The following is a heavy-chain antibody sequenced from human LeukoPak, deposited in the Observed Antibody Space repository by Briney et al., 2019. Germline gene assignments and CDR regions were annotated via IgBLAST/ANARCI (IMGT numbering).Heavy chain of an antibody. CDR3: ASGGYCSSTSCYLFWFDP. Sequence: ASVKVSCKASGYTFTGYYMHWVRQAPGQGLEWMGWINPNSGGTNYAQKFQGRVTMTRDTSISTAYMELSRLRSGDTAVYYCASGGYCSSTSCYLFWFDPWGQGTLVTVSS. CDR1: GYTFTGYY. D-gene: IGHD2-2*01. V-gene: IGHV1-2*02. CDR2: INPNSGGT. J-gene: IGHJ5*02.